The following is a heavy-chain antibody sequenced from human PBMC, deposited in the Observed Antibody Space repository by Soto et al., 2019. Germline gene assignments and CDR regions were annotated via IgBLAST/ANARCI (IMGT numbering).Heavy chain of an antibody. CDR3: ARDSRGLNAFDI. CDR2: ISYDGSNK. Sequence: GGSLRLSCAASGFTFSSYAMHWVHQAPGKGLEWVAVISYDGSNKYYADSVKGRFTISRDNSKNTLYLQMNSLRAEDTAVYYCARDSRGLNAFDIWGQGTMVTVSS. CDR1: GFTFSSYA. V-gene: IGHV3-30*04. D-gene: IGHD3-10*01. J-gene: IGHJ3*02.